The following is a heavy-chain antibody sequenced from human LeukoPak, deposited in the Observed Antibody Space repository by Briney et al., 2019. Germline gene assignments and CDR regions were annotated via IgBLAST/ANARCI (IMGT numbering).Heavy chain of an antibody. J-gene: IGHJ4*02. V-gene: IGHV3-11*04. CDR1: GFAFSDYY. Sequence: PGGSLRLSCAASGFAFSDYYMSWIRQAPGKGLEWVSYISSSGSTIYYADSVKGRFTISRDNAKNSLYLQMNSLRAEGTAVYYCARDNNVATIGGFDYWGQGILVSVSS. CDR3: ARDNNVATIGGFDY. D-gene: IGHD5-12*01. CDR2: ISSSGSTI.